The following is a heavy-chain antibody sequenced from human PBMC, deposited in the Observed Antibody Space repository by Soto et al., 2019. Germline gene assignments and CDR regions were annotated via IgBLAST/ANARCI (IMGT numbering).Heavy chain of an antibody. V-gene: IGHV3-23*01. CDR3: AKLRSGSYIRDY. D-gene: IGHD3-10*01. CDR1: GFTFSSYA. CDR2: ISGSGGST. J-gene: IGHJ4*02. Sequence: EVQLLESGGGLVQPGGSLRLSCAASGFTFSSYAMSWVRQAPGKGLEWVSAISGSGGSTYYADSVKGRFTISTDNSKNPLYLQMNSLRAEDTAVYYCAKLRSGSYIRDYWGQGTLVTVSS.